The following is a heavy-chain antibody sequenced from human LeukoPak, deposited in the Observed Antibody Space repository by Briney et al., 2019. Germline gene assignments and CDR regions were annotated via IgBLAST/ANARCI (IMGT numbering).Heavy chain of an antibody. CDR1: GYTFTSFD. CDR3: ARVETRWLQSDYYYMDV. D-gene: IGHD5-24*01. J-gene: IGHJ6*03. V-gene: IGHV1-8*01. CDR2: MNPNSGNT. Sequence: ASVKVSCKASGYTFTSFDMNWVRQATGQGLEWMGWMNPNSGNTGYAQKFQGRVTMTRNTSISTAYMELSSLRSEDTAVYYCARVETRWLQSDYYYMDVWGKGTTVTVSS.